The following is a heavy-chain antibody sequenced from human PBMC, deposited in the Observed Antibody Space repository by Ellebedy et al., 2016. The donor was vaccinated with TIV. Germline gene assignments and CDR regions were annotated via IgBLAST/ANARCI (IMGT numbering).Heavy chain of an antibody. CDR3: AKENLYCSGGSCYHNF. V-gene: IGHV3-23*01. CDR1: GFTFSNYA. Sequence: GESLKISCAASGFTFSNYAMSWVRQAPGRGLAWVSSVSGSGDRTYYADSVKGRFTISRDNSKNTVYLQMHSLRAEDTAVYYCAKENLYCSGGSCYHNFWGQGTLVTVSS. D-gene: IGHD2-15*01. J-gene: IGHJ4*02. CDR2: VSGSGDRT.